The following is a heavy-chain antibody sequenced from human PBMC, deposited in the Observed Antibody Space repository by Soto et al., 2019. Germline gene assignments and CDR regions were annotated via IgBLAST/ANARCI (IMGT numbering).Heavy chain of an antibody. CDR2: IWYDGSNK. D-gene: IGHD1-26*01. CDR1: GFTFSSYG. CDR3: ARDMVGAHSEGDGMDV. Sequence: QVQLVESGGGVVQPGRSLRLSCAASGFTFSSYGMHWVRQAPGKGLEWVAVIWYDGSNKYYADSVKGRFTISRDNSKNTLYLQMNSLRAEDTAVYYCARDMVGAHSEGDGMDVWGQGTTVTVSS. V-gene: IGHV3-33*01. J-gene: IGHJ6*02.